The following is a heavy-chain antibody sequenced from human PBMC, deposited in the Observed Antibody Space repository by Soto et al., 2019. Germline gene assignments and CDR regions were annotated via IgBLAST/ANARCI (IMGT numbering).Heavy chain of an antibody. V-gene: IGHV6-1*01. CDR1: GDSVSSNSAA. D-gene: IGHD6-13*01. CDR2: TYYRSKWYN. CDR3: ARDLDIAAAGTQHYYYYGMDV. Sequence: SQTLSLTCAISGDSVSSNSAAWNWIRQSPSRGLEWLGRTYYRSKWYNDYAESVKSRITINPDTSKNQFSLQVNSVTPEDTAVYYCARDLDIAAAGTQHYYYYGMDVWGQGTTVTVSS. J-gene: IGHJ6*02.